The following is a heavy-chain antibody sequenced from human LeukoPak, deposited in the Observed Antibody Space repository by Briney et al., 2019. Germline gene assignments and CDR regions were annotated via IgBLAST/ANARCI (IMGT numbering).Heavy chain of an antibody. CDR3: AREDYYGSGSHPFDY. D-gene: IGHD3-10*01. CDR2: IIPIFGTA. J-gene: IGHJ4*02. CDR1: GGTFSSYA. Sequence: SVKVSCKASGGTFSSYAISWVRQAPGQGLEWMGRIIPIFGTANYAQKFQGRVTITTDESTSTAYMELSSLRSEDTAVYYCAREDYYGSGSHPFDYRGQGTLVTVSS. V-gene: IGHV1-69*05.